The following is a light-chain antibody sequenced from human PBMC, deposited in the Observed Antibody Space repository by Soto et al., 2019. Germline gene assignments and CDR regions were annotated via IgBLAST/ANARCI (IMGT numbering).Light chain of an antibody. Sequence: DIQMTQSPSTLSASVGDRVTITCRASQTISNYLTWDQQRPGKAPTLLIYRSSILQNGVPSRFSGSGSGTEFTLTISSLQPDDFATYYCQQYYIYATFGQGTRVEI. CDR3: QQYYIYAT. CDR1: QTISNY. V-gene: IGKV1-5*03. J-gene: IGKJ1*01. CDR2: RSS.